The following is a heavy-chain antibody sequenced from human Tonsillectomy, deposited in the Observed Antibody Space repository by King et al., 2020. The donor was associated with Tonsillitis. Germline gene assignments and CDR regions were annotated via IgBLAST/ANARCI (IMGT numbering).Heavy chain of an antibody. CDR2: IYYSGST. J-gene: IGHJ6*02. D-gene: IGHD3-22*01. V-gene: IGHV4-59*08. CDR1: GGSISTYY. CDR3: ASSYDSSGSYYYGMDV. Sequence: VQLQESGPGLVKPSETLSLTCTVSGGSISTYYWSWIRQPPGKGLEWVGYIYYSGSTNYNPSLKSRVTISVDTSKNQFSLKLSSVTAADTAVYYCASSYDSSGSYYYGMDVWGQGTTVTVSS.